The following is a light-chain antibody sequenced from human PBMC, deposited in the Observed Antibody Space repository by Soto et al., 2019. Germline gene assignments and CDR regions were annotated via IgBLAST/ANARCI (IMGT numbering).Light chain of an antibody. CDR3: QQCNTYPVM. CDR1: QTINSW. Sequence: DIQLTQSPSTLSASVGDRVTITCRASQTINSWLAWYQQKPGKAPKVLIYKASSLESGVPSRFSGSGSGTEFTLTISCLQPDDFATYYCQQCNTYPVMFGQGTRLEIK. CDR2: KAS. J-gene: IGKJ5*01. V-gene: IGKV1-5*03.